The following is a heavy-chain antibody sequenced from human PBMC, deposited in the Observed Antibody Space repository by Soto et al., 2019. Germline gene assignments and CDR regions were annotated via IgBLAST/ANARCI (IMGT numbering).Heavy chain of an antibody. CDR2: MYHGGST. V-gene: IGHV4-30-2*01. Sequence: SETLSLTCTVSCGSISSRGYSRNCKQQPPGKGLECIGYMYHGGSTYSTPSLKSRVTISVDTSKNQLALKLSSVTAADTAVYYCARGQSNYDSSGYYISEKYCDSWVRGILVTVSS. D-gene: IGHD3-22*01. CDR1: CGSISSRGYS. J-gene: IGHJ4*01. CDR3: ARGQSNYDSSGYYISEKYCDS.